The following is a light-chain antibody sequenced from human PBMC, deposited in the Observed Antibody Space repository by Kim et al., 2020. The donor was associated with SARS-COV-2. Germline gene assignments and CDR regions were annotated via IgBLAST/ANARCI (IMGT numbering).Light chain of an antibody. J-gene: IGLJ2*01. Sequence: SYELTQPPSVSVSPGQTASITCSGDKLGDKYACWYQQKPGQSPVLVIYQDSKRPSGIPERFSGSNSGNTATLTISGTKAMDEADYYCQAWDSSTAAVFGG. CDR2: QDS. CDR1: KLGDKY. CDR3: QAWDSSTAAV. V-gene: IGLV3-1*01.